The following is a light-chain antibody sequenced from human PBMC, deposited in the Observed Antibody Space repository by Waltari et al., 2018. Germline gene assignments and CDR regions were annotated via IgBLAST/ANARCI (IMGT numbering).Light chain of an antibody. J-gene: IGKJ4*01. CDR2: DAS. CDR1: RSISNH. V-gene: IGKV3-11*01. Sequence: DTVLEQSPGTLSFSPGQGATLPCRPSRSISNHIAWYQHKPGQAPRLLIFDASNRAAGIPARFSGSGSGTDFTLTISGLEPEDFAVYYCQQRDSWPLTFGGGTKVDFK. CDR3: QQRDSWPLT.